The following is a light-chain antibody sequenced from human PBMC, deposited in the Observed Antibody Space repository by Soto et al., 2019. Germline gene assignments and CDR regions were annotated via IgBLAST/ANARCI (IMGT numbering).Light chain of an antibody. CDR2: AAS. V-gene: IGKV1-39*01. CDR3: QQSYSTPTPPT. Sequence: DIQMTQSPSSLSASVGDRVTMTCRASQSITTHVNWYQQKPGKAPKLLIYAASILQSGVTSRFSGSGSGTDFTLTISSLQPEDFATYYCQQSYSTPTPPTFGQGTKLEIK. J-gene: IGKJ2*01. CDR1: QSITTH.